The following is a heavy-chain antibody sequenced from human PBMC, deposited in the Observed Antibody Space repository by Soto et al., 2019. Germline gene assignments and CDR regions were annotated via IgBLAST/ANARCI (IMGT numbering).Heavy chain of an antibody. V-gene: IGHV3-9*01. Sequence: PGGSLRLSCAASGFTFDNYAMHWVRQAPGKGLEWVSGISWNSGSIGYADSVKGRFTISRDNAKNSLYLQMNSLRAEDTALYYCAKDRGIAAAGGSYYYYGMDVWGQGTTVTVSS. D-gene: IGHD6-13*01. CDR1: GFTFDNYA. J-gene: IGHJ6*02. CDR3: AKDRGIAAAGGSYYYYGMDV. CDR2: ISWNSGSI.